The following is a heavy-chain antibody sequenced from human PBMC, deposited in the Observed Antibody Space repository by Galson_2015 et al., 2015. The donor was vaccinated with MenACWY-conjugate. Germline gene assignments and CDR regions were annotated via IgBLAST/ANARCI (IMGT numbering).Heavy chain of an antibody. CDR1: GFSFSDSA. CDR2: IRSKRNNYAT. V-gene: IGHV3-73*01. J-gene: IGHJ4*02. CDR3: TRQSPLNFDY. D-gene: IGHD2-8*01. Sequence: SLRLSCAASGFSFSDSAMHWVHQASGKGLEWVGRIRSKRNNYATTYAASVQGRFTISRDESERTAYLHMNSLKTEDTAIYYCTRQSPLNFDYWGQGVLVTVPS.